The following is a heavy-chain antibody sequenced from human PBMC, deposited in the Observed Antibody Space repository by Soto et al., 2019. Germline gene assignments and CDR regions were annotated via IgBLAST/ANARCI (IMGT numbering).Heavy chain of an antibody. CDR1: GGSFSGYY. CDR2: INHSGST. J-gene: IGHJ6*02. D-gene: IGHD3-3*01. CDR3: ERDQVGYVFWSGYDQSYGMDV. V-gene: IGHV4-34*01. Sequence: PSETLSLTCAVYGGSFSGYYRSWIRQPPGKGLEWIGEINHSGSTNYNPSLKSRDTISVDTSKNQLSLKLSSVPAADTAVYYCERDQVGYVFWSGYDQSYGMDVWGQGTTVTVS.